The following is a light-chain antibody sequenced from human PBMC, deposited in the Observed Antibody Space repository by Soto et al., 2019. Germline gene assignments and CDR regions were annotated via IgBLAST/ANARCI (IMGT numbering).Light chain of an antibody. CDR1: QSISSW. CDR2: KAS. CDR3: QQDNSFWT. V-gene: IGKV1-5*03. J-gene: IGKJ1*01. Sequence: DIQMTQSPSTLSASVGDRVTITCRASQSISSWLAWYQQKPGKAPKLLIYKASSLESGVPSRFSGSGSGTEFTLTISSLQPDDSATYYCQQDNSFWTFGQGTKVEIK.